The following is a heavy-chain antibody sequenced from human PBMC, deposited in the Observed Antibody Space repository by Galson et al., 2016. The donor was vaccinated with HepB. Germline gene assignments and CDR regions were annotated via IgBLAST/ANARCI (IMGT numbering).Heavy chain of an antibody. Sequence: ETLSLTCIVSGGSVGSDDHYWNWIRQSPGRGPEWIGYIYYSGVTNYSPSLESRITISIDTSKNQFSLKLRSLTAADTAVYYCARCGARDYYGSSGPYFDTWGQGTLVTVSS. D-gene: IGHD3-22*01. CDR3: ARCGARDYYGSSGPYFDT. J-gene: IGHJ5*02. V-gene: IGHV4-61*08. CDR2: IYYSGVT. CDR1: GGSVGSDDHY.